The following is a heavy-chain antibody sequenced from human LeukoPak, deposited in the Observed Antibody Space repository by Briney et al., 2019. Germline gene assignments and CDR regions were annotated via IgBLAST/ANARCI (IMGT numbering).Heavy chain of an antibody. V-gene: IGHV5-51*01. CDR2: LFPGDSDT. D-gene: IGHD1-26*01. J-gene: IGHJ4*02. CDR3: ARHLLSSKSASYQPFDY. Sequence: RGESLKISCKASGYTFTNYWIGWVRPTPEKGLEWMGILFPGDSDTRYSPSLEGQVTISVDTSINTAYLQWDSLKASDTAMYYCARHLLSSKSASYQPFDYWGQGTPVTVSS. CDR1: GYTFTNYW.